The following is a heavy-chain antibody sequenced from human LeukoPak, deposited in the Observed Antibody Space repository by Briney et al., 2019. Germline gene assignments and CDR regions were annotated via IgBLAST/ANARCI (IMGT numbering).Heavy chain of an antibody. J-gene: IGHJ4*02. CDR2: IIPIFGTA. CDR1: GGTFISYA. V-gene: IGHV1-69*06. CDR3: AREKDIVVVPAARGGFDH. D-gene: IGHD2-2*01. Sequence: SVKVSCKASGGTFISYASSWVRQAPGQGLEWMGVIIPIFGTANYAQKFQGRVTITADKSTRTAYMALSSLRSEDTAVYYCAREKDIVVVPAARGGFDHGGQGTRVTV.